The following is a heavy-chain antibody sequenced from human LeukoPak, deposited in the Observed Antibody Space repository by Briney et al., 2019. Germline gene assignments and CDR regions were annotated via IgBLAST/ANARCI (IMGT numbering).Heavy chain of an antibody. CDR3: AGDTTMITYWFDP. CDR1: GYXFTGYY. D-gene: IGHD5-18*01. J-gene: IGHJ5*02. Sequence: ASVKVSCKASGYXFTGYYIHWVRQAPGQGLEWMGWINPNSGGTNYAQKFQGRVTMTRDTSVSTAYMELNRLRSDDTGVYYCAGDTTMITYWFDPWGQGTLVTVSS. CDR2: INPNSGGT. V-gene: IGHV1-2*02.